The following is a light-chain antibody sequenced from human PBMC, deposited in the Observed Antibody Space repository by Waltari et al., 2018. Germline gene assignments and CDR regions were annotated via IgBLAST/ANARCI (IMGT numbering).Light chain of an antibody. CDR1: QGISNS. J-gene: IGKJ5*01. CDR2: TAS. Sequence: DIQMTQSPSSLSTSVGARVTITCRASQGISNSLAWYQQKPGKIPKLLIYTASTLQSGVPSRFSGSGSGTDFTLTISSLQPEDVATYYCQQYNSAPITFGPGTRLEIE. V-gene: IGKV1-27*01. CDR3: QQYNSAPIT.